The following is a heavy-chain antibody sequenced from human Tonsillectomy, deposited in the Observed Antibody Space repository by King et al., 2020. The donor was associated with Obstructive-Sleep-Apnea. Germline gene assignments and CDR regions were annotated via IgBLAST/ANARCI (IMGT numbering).Heavy chain of an antibody. CDR3: ARTNAPRGGESYYYYGMDV. CDR2: IKQDGSEQ. J-gene: IGHJ6*02. CDR1: AFTFSRFW. D-gene: IGHD3-16*01. Sequence: VQLVESGGGLVQPGGSLRLSCGASAFTFSRFWMNWVRQAPGKGLEGVANIKQDGSEQHYVESVKGRFTISRDNAKNWLFLQMDSLRAEETAVYYCARTNAPRGGESYYYYGMDVWGQGTTVTVSS. V-gene: IGHV3-7*01.